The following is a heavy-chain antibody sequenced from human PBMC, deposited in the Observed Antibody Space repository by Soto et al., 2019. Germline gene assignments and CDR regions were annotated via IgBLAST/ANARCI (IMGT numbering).Heavy chain of an antibody. V-gene: IGHV1-2*02. D-gene: IGHD6-6*01. J-gene: IGHJ6*02. Sequence: ASVKVSCKASGDTFTGYYMHWVRQAPGQGLEWMGWINPNSGGTNYAQKFQGRVTMTRDTSISTAYMELSRLRSDDTAVYYCAIAALPYYYGMDVWGQGTTVTVSS. CDR3: AIAALPYYYGMDV. CDR2: INPNSGGT. CDR1: GDTFTGYY.